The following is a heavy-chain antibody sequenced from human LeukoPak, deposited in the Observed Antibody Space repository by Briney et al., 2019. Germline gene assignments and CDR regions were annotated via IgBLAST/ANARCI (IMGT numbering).Heavy chain of an antibody. D-gene: IGHD2-21*02. J-gene: IGHJ6*02. Sequence: GRSLRLSCAASGFTFSSYAMHWVRQAPGKGLEWVAVISYGGSNKYYADSVKGRFTISRDNSKNTLYLQMNSLRAEDTAVYYCARDSLRTATAIPYYYYGMDVWGQGTTVTVSS. V-gene: IGHV3-30-3*01. CDR2: ISYGGSNK. CDR3: ARDSLRTATAIPYYYYGMDV. CDR1: GFTFSSYA.